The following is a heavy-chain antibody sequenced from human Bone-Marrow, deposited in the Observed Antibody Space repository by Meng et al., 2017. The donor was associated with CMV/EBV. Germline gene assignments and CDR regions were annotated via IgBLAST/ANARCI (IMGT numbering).Heavy chain of an antibody. CDR2: TEPEGSGT. CDR1: GFTFSSYW. Sequence: GESLKISCAASGFTFSSYWMHWVRQSPGKGLVWVSQTEPEGSGTHYADSVKGRFTISRDNAKNTVYLHMNSLRVEDTAVYYCARIGTTDVGWGQGTLVTVSS. V-gene: IGHV3-74*01. CDR3: ARIGTTDVG. J-gene: IGHJ4*02. D-gene: IGHD1-1*01.